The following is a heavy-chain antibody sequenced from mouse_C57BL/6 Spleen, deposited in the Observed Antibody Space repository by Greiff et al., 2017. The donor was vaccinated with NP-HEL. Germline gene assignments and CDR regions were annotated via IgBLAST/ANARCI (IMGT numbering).Heavy chain of an antibody. CDR2: INYDGSST. CDR1: GFTFSDYY. D-gene: IGHD5-5*01. CDR3: ARGLYLYAMDY. V-gene: IGHV5-16*01. J-gene: IGHJ4*01. Sequence: EVKLVESEGGLVQPGSSMKLSCTASGFTFSDYYMAWVRQVPEKGLEWVANINYDGSSTYYLDSLKSRFIISRDNAKNILYLQMSSLKSEDTATYYCARGLYLYAMDYWGQGTSVTVSS.